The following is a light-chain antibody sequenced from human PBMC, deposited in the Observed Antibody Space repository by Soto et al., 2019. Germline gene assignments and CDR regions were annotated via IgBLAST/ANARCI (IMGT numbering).Light chain of an antibody. CDR2: GAY. V-gene: IGKV3-15*01. Sequence: EIVLTQSPGTLSLSPGERATLSCRASQSVSSSHLAWYQHKPGQAPRLLIYGAYTRATGIPARFSGSGSGTDFTLTISSLQSEDFAVYYCQHYNYLPPKTFGQVAMVDIK. J-gene: IGKJ1*01. CDR1: QSVSSSH. CDR3: QHYNYLPPKT.